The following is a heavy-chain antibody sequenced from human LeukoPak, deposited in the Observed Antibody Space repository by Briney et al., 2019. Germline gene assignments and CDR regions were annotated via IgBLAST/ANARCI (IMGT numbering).Heavy chain of an antibody. CDR3: AREAQASQQDY. Sequence: SVKVSCKASGGTFSSYAISWVRQAPGQGLEWMGGIIPIFGTANYAQKFQGRFTITADECTSTAYMQLSSLRSEDTAMYYCAREAQASQQDYWGQGTLVTVSS. D-gene: IGHD2-2*01. V-gene: IGHV1-69*01. CDR1: GGTFSSYA. J-gene: IGHJ4*02. CDR2: IIPIFGTA.